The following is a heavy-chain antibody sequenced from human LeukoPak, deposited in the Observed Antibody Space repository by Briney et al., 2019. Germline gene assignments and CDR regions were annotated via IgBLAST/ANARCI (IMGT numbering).Heavy chain of an antibody. J-gene: IGHJ4*02. CDR3: ARANRYSYGGGYFDY. V-gene: IGHV1-69*06. CDR2: IIPIFGTA. D-gene: IGHD5-18*01. Sequence: SVKVSCKASGYTFTSYGISWVRQAPGQGLEWMGGIIPIFGTANYAQKFQGRVTITADKSTSTAYMELSSLRSEDTAVYYCARANRYSYGGGYFDYWGQGTLVTVSS. CDR1: GYTFTSYG.